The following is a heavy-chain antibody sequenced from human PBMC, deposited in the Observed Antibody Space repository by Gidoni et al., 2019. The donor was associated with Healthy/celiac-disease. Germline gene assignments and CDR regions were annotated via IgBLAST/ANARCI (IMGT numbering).Heavy chain of an antibody. Sequence: QVQLVESGGGVVQPGRSLRLSCASSGFTFSSYARHWVRQAPGKGLEWVAVISYDGSNKYYADSVKGRFTISRDNSKNTLYLQMNSLRAEDTAVYYCAREKSIRAFDIWGQGTMVTVSS. V-gene: IGHV3-30*01. CDR2: ISYDGSNK. CDR1: GFTFSSYA. CDR3: AREKSIRAFDI. J-gene: IGHJ3*02.